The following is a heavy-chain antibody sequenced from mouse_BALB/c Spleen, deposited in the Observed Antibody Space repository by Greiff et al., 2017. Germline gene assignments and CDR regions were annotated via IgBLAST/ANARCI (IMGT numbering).Heavy chain of an antibody. J-gene: IGHJ3*01. Sequence: VQLQQSGAELVRPGASVTLSCKASGYTFTDYEMHWVKQTPVHGLEWIGAIDPETGGTAYNQKFKGKATLTADKSSSTAYMELRSLTSEDSAVYYCTIDYYGSSYAWFAYWGQGTLVTVSA. CDR2: IDPETGGT. CDR3: TIDYYGSSYAWFAY. V-gene: IGHV1-15*01. CDR1: GYTFTDYE. D-gene: IGHD1-1*01.